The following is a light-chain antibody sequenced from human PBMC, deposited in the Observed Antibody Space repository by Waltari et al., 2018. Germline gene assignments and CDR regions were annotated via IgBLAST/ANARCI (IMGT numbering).Light chain of an antibody. CDR2: DVS. CDR1: QSLLASDGKTY. CDR3: MQGIHLPLT. J-gene: IGKJ4*01. Sequence: DTVMTQTPVSLSVTPGQPASMSCKSSQSLLASDGKTYLHWYLQKPGQSPQLLIYDVSSRFSGVPDRFSGSGSGTDFTLRISRVEAEDVGVYYCMQGIHLPLTFGGGTKVEMK. V-gene: IGKV2-29*02.